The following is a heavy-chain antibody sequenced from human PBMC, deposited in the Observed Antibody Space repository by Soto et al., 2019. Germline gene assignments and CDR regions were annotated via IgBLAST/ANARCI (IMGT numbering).Heavy chain of an antibody. Sequence: GGSLRLSCAASGFTFSSYSMNWVRQAPGKGLEWVSSISSSSSYIYYADSVKGRFTISRDNAKNSLYLQMNSLRAEDTAVYYCASKDFGVVISGAFDIWGQGTMVTVSS. CDR1: GFTFSSYS. V-gene: IGHV3-21*01. CDR2: ISSSSSYI. CDR3: ASKDFGVVISGAFDI. J-gene: IGHJ3*02. D-gene: IGHD3-3*01.